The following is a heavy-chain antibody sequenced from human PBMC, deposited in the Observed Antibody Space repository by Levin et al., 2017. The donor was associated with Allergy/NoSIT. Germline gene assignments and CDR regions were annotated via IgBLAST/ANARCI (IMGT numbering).Heavy chain of an antibody. D-gene: IGHD6-6*01. V-gene: IGHV4-39*07. CDR2: VYYSGGT. Sequence: SQTLSLTCTVSGGSISSSSYSWGWVRQPPGKGLEWIGSVYYSGGTYYNPSLKSRVTISVDTSKNQFSLKLSSVTAADTAVYYCARRYTNSYYDAFDIWGQGTMVTVSS. CDR3: ARRYTNSYYDAFDI. J-gene: IGHJ3*02. CDR1: GGSISSSSYS.